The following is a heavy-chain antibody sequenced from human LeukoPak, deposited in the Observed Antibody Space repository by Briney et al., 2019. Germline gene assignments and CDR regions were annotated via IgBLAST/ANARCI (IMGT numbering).Heavy chain of an antibody. CDR1: GFTFSSYA. Sequence: GGSLRLSCAASGFTFSSYAMSWVRQAPGKGLEWVSGISGSGGSTYYADSVKGRFTISRDNSKNTLYLQMNSLRAEDTAVYYCAKNRLSYDFWSGYGYWGQGTLVTVSS. J-gene: IGHJ4*02. D-gene: IGHD3-3*01. CDR3: AKNRLSYDFWSGYGY. CDR2: ISGSGGST. V-gene: IGHV3-23*01.